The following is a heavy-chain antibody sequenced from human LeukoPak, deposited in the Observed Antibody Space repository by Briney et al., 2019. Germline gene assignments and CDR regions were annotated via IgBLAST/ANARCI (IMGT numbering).Heavy chain of an antibody. J-gene: IGHJ4*02. CDR2: INPNSGGT. D-gene: IGHD5-18*01. Sequence: ASVKVSCKASGYTFTGYYMHWVRQAPGQGLEWMGWINPNSGGTNYAQKFQGRVTMTRDTSISTAYMELSRLRSDDTAVYYCARDRDTAMVMSNVWGQGTLVTVSS. CDR1: GYTFTGYY. V-gene: IGHV1-2*02. CDR3: ARDRDTAMVMSNV.